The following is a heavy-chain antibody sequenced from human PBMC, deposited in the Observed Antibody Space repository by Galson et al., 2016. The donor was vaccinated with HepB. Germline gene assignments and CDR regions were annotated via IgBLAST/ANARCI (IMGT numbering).Heavy chain of an antibody. D-gene: IGHD1-26*01. Sequence: SLRLSCAGTGFTFSTYAMSWVRQAPGKRLEWVSAISGSGDTTYYADSVKGRFSISRDNAKNTLYLQMNSLRAEDTAVYYCARGPPTVGAISALLDYWGQGTLVTVSS. CDR2: ISGSGDTT. V-gene: IGHV3-23*01. CDR3: ARGPPTVGAISALLDY. CDR1: GFTFSTYA. J-gene: IGHJ4*02.